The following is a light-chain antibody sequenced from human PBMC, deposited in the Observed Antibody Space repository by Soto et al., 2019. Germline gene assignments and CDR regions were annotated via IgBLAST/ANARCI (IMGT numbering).Light chain of an antibody. J-gene: IGLJ1*01. V-gene: IGLV4-69*01. CDR3: QTWGTGFQV. CDR1: SGRSKYA. Sequence: QPVLTQSPSASASLGASVKLTCTLSSGRSKYALAWHQQQPEKGPRYLMKVNSDGSHSKGDGIPDRFSGSSSGTERYLPIPSLQSEDDADYYCQTWGTGFQVFGTGTKLTVL. CDR2: VNSDGSH.